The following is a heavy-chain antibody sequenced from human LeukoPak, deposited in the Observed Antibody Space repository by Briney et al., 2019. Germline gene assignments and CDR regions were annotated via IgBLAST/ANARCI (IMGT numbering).Heavy chain of an antibody. D-gene: IGHD6-19*01. J-gene: IGHJ4*02. CDR3: AGDTVAGQGGDY. V-gene: IGHV4-39*07. Sequence: SETLSLTCTVSGGSISSSSYYWGWIRQPPGKGLEWIGSIYYSGSTYYNPSLKSRVTISVDTSKNQFSLKLSPVTAADTAVYYCAGDTVAGQGGDYWGQGTLVTVSS. CDR2: IYYSGST. CDR1: GGSISSSSYY.